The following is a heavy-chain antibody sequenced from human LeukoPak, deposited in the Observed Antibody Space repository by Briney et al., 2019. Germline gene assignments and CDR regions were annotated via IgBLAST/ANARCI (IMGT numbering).Heavy chain of an antibody. CDR2: ISSSTIFT. V-gene: IGHV3-21*01. CDR3: ARIAAGGIAVAGLDY. CDR1: GFTFSTYG. Sequence: GGSLRLSCAASGFTFSTYGMNWVRQAPGKGLEWVSSISSSTIFTYYADSVKGRFTISRDNAKNSLYLQMNSLRDEDTAVYYCARIAAGGIAVAGLDYWGQGTLVTVSS. D-gene: IGHD6-19*01. J-gene: IGHJ4*02.